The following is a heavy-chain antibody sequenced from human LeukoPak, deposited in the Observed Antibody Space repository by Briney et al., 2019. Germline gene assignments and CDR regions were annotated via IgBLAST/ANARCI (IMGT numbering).Heavy chain of an antibody. Sequence: GASVKVSCKASGGTFSSYAISWVRQAPGQGLEWMGGIIPIFGTANYAQKFQGRVTITADESTSTAYMELSSLRSEDTAVYYCAVESFSGYDGIFDYWGQGTLVTVSS. CDR2: IIPIFGTA. V-gene: IGHV1-69*13. CDR1: GGTFSSYA. D-gene: IGHD5-12*01. J-gene: IGHJ4*02. CDR3: AVESFSGYDGIFDY.